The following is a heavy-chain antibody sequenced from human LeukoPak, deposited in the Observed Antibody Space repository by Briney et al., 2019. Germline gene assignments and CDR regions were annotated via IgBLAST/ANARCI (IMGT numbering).Heavy chain of an antibody. V-gene: IGHV4-34*01. J-gene: IGHJ4*02. CDR2: INHSGST. D-gene: IGHD6-19*01. Sequence: SETLSLTCAVYGGSFSGYYWSWIRQPPGKGLEWIGEINHSGSTNYNPSLKSRVTISVDTSKNQFSLKLSSVTAADTAVYFCARSVAGYFDYWGQGTLVTVSS. CDR1: GGSFSGYY. CDR3: ARSVAGYFDY.